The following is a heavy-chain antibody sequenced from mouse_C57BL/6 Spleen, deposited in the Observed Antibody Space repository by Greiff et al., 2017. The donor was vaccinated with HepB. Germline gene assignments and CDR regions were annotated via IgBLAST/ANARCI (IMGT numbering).Heavy chain of an antibody. Sequence: QVQLQQSGAELVRPGTSVKMSCKASGYTFTNYWIGWAKQRPGHGLEWIGDIYPGGGDTNYNEKFKGKATLTADKSSSTAYMQFSSLTSEDSAIYYCARSPDYYGSSPYWYFDVWGTGTTVTVSS. CDR2: IYPGGGDT. D-gene: IGHD1-1*01. CDR1: GYTFTNYW. CDR3: ARSPDYYGSSPYWYFDV. V-gene: IGHV1-63*01. J-gene: IGHJ1*03.